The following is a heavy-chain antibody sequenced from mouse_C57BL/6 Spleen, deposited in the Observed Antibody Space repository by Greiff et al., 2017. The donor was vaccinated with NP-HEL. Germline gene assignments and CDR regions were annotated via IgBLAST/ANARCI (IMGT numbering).Heavy chain of an antibody. CDR1: GYTFTSYW. D-gene: IGHD4-1*01. CDR3: AKLGNYFDY. CDR2: INPSSGYT. Sequence: VQLQQSGAELAKPGASVKLSCKASGYTFTSYWMHWVKQRPGQGLEWIGYINPSSGYTKYNQKFKDKATLPADKSSSTAYMQLSSLTYEDSAVYYCAKLGNYFDYWGQGTTLTVSS. V-gene: IGHV1-7*01. J-gene: IGHJ2*01.